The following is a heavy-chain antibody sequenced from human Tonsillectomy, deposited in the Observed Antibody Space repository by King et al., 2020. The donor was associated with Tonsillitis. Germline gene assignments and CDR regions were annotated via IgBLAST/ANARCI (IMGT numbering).Heavy chain of an antibody. CDR2: IYYSGSA. CDR3: ARGPHYYDSSGTLLFDY. J-gene: IGHJ4*02. V-gene: IGHV4-59*08. D-gene: IGHD3-22*01. Sequence: QLQESGPGLVKPSETLSLTCTVSGGSISSYYWSWIRQPPGKGLEWIGYIYYSGSANYNPSLKSQFTISVDTSKNQFSLKLSSVTAADTAVYYCARGPHYYDSSGTLLFDYWGQGNLVTVSS. CDR1: GGSISSYY.